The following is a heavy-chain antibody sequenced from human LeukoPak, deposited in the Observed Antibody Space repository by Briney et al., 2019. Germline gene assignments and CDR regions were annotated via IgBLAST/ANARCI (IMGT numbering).Heavy chain of an antibody. D-gene: IGHD1-26*01. J-gene: IGHJ3*02. CDR2: INPSGGST. Sequence: ASVKVSCKASGYTFTSYYMHWVRQAPGQGLEWMGIINPSGGSTSYAQKFQGRVTMTRDTSTSTVYMELSSLRSEDTAVYYCARAGRGGELLPNDAFDIWGQGTMVTVSS. CDR1: GYTFTSYY. CDR3: ARAGRGGELLPNDAFDI. V-gene: IGHV1-46*01.